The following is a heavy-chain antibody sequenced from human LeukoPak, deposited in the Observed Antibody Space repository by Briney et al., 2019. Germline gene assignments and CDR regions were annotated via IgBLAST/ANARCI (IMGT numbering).Heavy chain of an antibody. Sequence: SETLSLTCAVYGGSFSGYYWRWIRQPPGKGLEWIGEINHSGSTNYNPSLKSRVTISVDTSKNQFSLKLSSVTAADTAVYYCARRARGYSYGGKGYFDYWGQGTLVTVSS. J-gene: IGHJ4*02. D-gene: IGHD5-18*01. V-gene: IGHV4-34*01. CDR2: INHSGST. CDR3: ARRARGYSYGGKGYFDY. CDR1: GGSFSGYY.